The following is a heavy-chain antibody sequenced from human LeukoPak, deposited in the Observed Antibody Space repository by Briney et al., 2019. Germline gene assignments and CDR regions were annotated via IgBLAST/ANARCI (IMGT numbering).Heavy chain of an antibody. CDR3: ARANYYDSSGVRY. D-gene: IGHD3-22*01. V-gene: IGHV4-39*07. Sequence: SETLSLTCTVSGGSISSSNYYWGWIRQPPGKGLEWIGSIYYSGSTYYNPSLKSRVTISIDTSKNQFSLKLSSVTAADTAVYYCARANYYDSSGVRYWGQGTLVTVSS. CDR1: GGSISSSNYY. CDR2: IYYSGST. J-gene: IGHJ4*02.